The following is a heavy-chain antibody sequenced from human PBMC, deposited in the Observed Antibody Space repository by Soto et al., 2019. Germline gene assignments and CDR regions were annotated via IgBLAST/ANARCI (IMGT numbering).Heavy chain of an antibody. J-gene: IGHJ4*02. D-gene: IGHD4-17*01. Sequence: QVQLVESGGGVVQPGRSLRLSCAASGFTFSSYAMHWVRQAPGKGREWVAVISYDGSNKYYADSVKSRFTISRDNSKNTLYLQMNSLRAEDTAVYYCARPGGAYGDQSHYFDYWGQGTLVTVSS. CDR2: ISYDGSNK. CDR3: ARPGGAYGDQSHYFDY. CDR1: GFTFSSYA. V-gene: IGHV3-30-3*01.